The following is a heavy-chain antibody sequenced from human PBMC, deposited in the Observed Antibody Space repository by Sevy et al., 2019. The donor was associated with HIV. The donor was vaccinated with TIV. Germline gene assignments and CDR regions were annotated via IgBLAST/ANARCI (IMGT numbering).Heavy chain of an antibody. CDR3: AREGCSKPHDY. D-gene: IGHD3-10*02. Sequence: GGSLRLSCAASGFTFSSYAMSWVRQAPGKGLEWVSTFSFGCGKINYVDSVKGRFTISRDNSKNTLYLQMHSLRAEDTAVYYCAREGCSKPHDYWGQGTLVTVSS. CDR2: FSFGCGKI. CDR1: GFTFSSYA. V-gene: IGHV3-23*01. J-gene: IGHJ4*02.